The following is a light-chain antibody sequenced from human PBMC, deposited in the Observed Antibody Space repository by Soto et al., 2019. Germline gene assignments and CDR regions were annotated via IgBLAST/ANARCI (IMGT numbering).Light chain of an antibody. V-gene: IGLV2-14*01. CDR3: SSYASSNTPYV. J-gene: IGLJ1*01. Sequence: QSVLTQPPSVSGSPGQSVTISCTGTSSDVGGYNYVCWYQQHPGKAPKLMIFDVSNRPSGVSDRFSGSKSGNTASLTISGLQAEDEADYYCSSYASSNTPYVFGTGTKVTVL. CDR2: DVS. CDR1: SSDVGGYNY.